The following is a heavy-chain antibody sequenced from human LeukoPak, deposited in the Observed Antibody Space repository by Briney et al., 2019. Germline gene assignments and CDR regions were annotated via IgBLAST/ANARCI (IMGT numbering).Heavy chain of an antibody. D-gene: IGHD1-7*01. V-gene: IGHV4-34*01. CDR2: INHSGST. CDR1: GGSFSGYY. J-gene: IGHJ4*02. Sequence: PSETLSLTCAVYGGSFSGYYWSWIRQPPGKGLEWIGEINHSGSTNYNPSLKSRVTISVDTSKNQFSLKLSSVTAADTAVYYCARGTSYITRTTHKFDYWGQGTLVTVSS. CDR3: ARGTSYITRTTHKFDY.